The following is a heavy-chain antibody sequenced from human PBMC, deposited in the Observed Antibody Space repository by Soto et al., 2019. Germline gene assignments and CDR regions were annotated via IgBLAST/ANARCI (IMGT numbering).Heavy chain of an antibody. Sequence: PSQTLSLTCAISGDSVSSNSAAWNWIRQSPSRGLEWLGRTYYRSKWYNDYAVSVKSRITINPDTSKNQFSLQLNSVTPEDTAVYYCARDPYSSSPSDFNWFDPWGQGTLVTVSS. CDR3: ARDPYSSSPSDFNWFDP. CDR1: GDSVSSNSAA. D-gene: IGHD6-6*01. J-gene: IGHJ5*02. CDR2: TYYRSKWYN. V-gene: IGHV6-1*01.